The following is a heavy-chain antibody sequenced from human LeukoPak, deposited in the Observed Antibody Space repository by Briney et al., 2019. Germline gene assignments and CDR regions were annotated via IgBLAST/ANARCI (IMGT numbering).Heavy chain of an antibody. CDR1: GTSINHYF. J-gene: IGHJ3*02. D-gene: IGHD1-20*01. CDR3: ARDVTGTTNAFDI. CDR2: ISTHGTT. V-gene: IGHV4-4*07. Sequence: NPSETLSLTCSVSGTSINHYFWSWIRQSAGQRLEWIGRISTHGTTTYNPSLNSRVTMSRDTSRSQVSLKLSSVTAADTAIYFCARDVTGTTNAFDIWGQGRMVTVSS.